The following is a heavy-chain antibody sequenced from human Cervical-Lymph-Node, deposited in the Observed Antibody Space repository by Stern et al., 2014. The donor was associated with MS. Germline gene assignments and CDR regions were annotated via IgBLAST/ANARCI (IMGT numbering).Heavy chain of an antibody. CDR3: ANGYRGSWTYYYYYGMDV. J-gene: IGHJ6*02. Sequence: QVTLRESGPTLVKPTQTLTLTCTFSGFSLSTSGVGVGWIRQPPGKALEWLALIYWDDDKRYSPSLKSRLTITKDTSKNQVVLTMTNMDPVDTATYYCANGYRGSWTYYYYYGMDVWGQGTTVTVSS. CDR1: GFSLSTSGVG. D-gene: IGHD6-13*01. CDR2: IYWDDDK. V-gene: IGHV2-5*02.